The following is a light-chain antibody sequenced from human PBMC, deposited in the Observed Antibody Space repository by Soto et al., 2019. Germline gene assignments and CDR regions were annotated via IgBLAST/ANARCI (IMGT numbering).Light chain of an antibody. CDR3: QQYRTSPT. V-gene: IGKV3-20*01. Sequence: LVLTQSPGTLSLSPGERATLSCRASQSVGSDLLAWYQQKPVQAPRLLISSDSRRASGIPDRYSGSGSGTDFTLTISRLEAEDSAVYWCQQYRTSPTFGGGTKVEIK. CDR1: QSVGSDL. CDR2: SDS. J-gene: IGKJ4*01.